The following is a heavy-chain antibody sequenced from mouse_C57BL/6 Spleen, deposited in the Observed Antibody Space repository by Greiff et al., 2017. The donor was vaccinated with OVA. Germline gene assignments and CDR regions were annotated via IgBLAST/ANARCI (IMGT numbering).Heavy chain of an antibody. CDR3: ARSPYYYGSSTWYFDV. D-gene: IGHD1-1*01. V-gene: IGHV1-52*01. Sequence: VQLQQPGAELVRPGSSVKLSCKASGYTFTSYWMHWVKQRPIQGLEWIGNIDPSDSETHYNQKFKDKATLTVDKSSSTAYMQLSSLTSEDSAVYYCARSPYYYGSSTWYFDVWGTGTTVTVSS. CDR1: GYTFTSYW. CDR2: IDPSDSET. J-gene: IGHJ1*03.